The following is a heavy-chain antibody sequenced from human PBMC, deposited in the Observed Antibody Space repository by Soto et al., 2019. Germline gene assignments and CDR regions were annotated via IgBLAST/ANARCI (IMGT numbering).Heavy chain of an antibody. V-gene: IGHV3-15*07. CDR3: TTLESDNSYSKY. CDR2: IKTNTDGGTT. CDR1: GFTFPNAW. J-gene: IGHJ4*02. Sequence: EVQLVESGGGLVKPGGSLRLSCAASGFTFPNAWMNWVRQAPGKGLEWVGRIKTNTDGGTTDYAAPVKGRFTISRDDSINTLYLQMNSLKTEDTAVYYCTTLESDNSYSKYWGQGTLVPVSS. D-gene: IGHD1-1*01.